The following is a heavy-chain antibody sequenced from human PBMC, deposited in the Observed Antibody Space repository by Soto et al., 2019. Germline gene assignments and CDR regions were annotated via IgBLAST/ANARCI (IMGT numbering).Heavy chain of an antibody. D-gene: IGHD2-8*01. Sequence: PSETLSLTCTVSGASVNSDTYYWTWIRQPPGKGLEWLGYIYYGGDTKYNPSLKSRVTISVDRSRNQFSLRLNSVTAADTAVYYCATYGAFAKYYFDYWGRGALVTVSS. CDR3: ATYGAFAKYYFDY. CDR2: IYYGGDT. J-gene: IGHJ4*02. V-gene: IGHV4-61*01. CDR1: GASVNSDTYY.